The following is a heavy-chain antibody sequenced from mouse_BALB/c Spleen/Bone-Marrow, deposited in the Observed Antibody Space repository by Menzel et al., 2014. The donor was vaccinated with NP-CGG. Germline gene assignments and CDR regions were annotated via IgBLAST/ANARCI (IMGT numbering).Heavy chain of an antibody. D-gene: IGHD2-1*01. CDR1: GFNIXDYY. V-gene: IGHV14-4*02. CDR2: IDPENGDT. J-gene: IGHJ4*01. Sequence: VQLQQSGAELVRSGASVKLSCTASGFNIXDYYMHWVKQRPEQGLEWIGWIDPENGDTEYAPKFQGKATMTADTSSNPAFLQLSSLTSEDPAVYYFNGNYYAMDYWGQGTSVTVSS. CDR3: NGNYYAMDY.